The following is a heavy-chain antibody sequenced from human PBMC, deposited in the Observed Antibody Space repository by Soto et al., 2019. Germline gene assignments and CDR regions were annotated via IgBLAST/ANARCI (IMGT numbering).Heavy chain of an antibody. CDR1: GGTFSSYA. D-gene: IGHD3-10*01. Sequence: SVKVSCKAPGGTFSSYAISWVRQAPGQGLEWMGGIIPIFGTANYAQKFQGRVTITADESTSTAYMELSSLRSEDTAVYYCARGSYGSGSYRPPSRNWFDPWGQGTLVTVSS. CDR3: ARGSYGSGSYRPPSRNWFDP. J-gene: IGHJ5*02. V-gene: IGHV1-69*13. CDR2: IIPIFGTA.